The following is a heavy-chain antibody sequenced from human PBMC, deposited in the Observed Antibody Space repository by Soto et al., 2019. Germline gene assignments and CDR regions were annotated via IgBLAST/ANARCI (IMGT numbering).Heavy chain of an antibody. J-gene: IGHJ5*02. CDR1: GFTFSNYA. CDR2: ISGSGGRT. D-gene: IGHD6-19*01. V-gene: IGHV3-23*01. Sequence: EVQLLESGGGLVEPGGSLRLSCAASGFTFSNYAMNWVRQAPGKGLEWVSAISGSGGRTYYADSVKGRFTISRDNSKNTLYVQMTSLRAEDTAVYYCTKNALQGAVAGPNWFDPWGQGTLVTVSS. CDR3: TKNALQGAVAGPNWFDP.